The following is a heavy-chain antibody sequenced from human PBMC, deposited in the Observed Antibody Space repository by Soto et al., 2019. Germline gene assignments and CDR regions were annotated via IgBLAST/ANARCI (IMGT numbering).Heavy chain of an antibody. J-gene: IGHJ4*02. CDR1: GFTFSSYA. CDR2: ISGSGDNT. D-gene: IGHD3-3*01. CDR3: AKDYGRDFWSGYYLDC. Sequence: GGSLRLSCAASGFTFSSYAMSWVRQAPGKGLEWVSTISGSGDNTYCADSVKGRFTISRDNSKNTLYLQMNSLRAEDTAVYYCAKDYGRDFWSGYYLDCWGQGTLVTVSS. V-gene: IGHV3-23*01.